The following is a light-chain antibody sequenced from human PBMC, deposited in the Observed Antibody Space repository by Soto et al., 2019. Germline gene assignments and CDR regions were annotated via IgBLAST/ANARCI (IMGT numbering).Light chain of an antibody. V-gene: IGKV3-11*01. CDR2: DAS. CDR3: QQRSNWPRT. CDR1: QSVSSY. J-gene: IGKJ2*02. Sequence: EIVLTQSPATLSLSPGERATLSCRASQSVSSYLAWYQQKPGQAPRLLIYDASNRATSIPARFSGSGSGTDFTLTISSLEPEYFAVYYYQQRSNWPRTFGQGTKLEIK.